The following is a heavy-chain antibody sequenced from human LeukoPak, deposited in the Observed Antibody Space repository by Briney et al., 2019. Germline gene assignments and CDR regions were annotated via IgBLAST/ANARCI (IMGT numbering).Heavy chain of an antibody. Sequence: SSGTLSLNCSISGGSINSTNWWSWVRQSPGKGLEWTGEVFHSGSINYNPSLKSRVSLSVDKSKNRFSLRLTSMTAADSAIYYCARNLRSSGFFSWGQGALVTVSS. V-gene: IGHV4-4*02. CDR1: GGSINSTNW. J-gene: IGHJ5*02. CDR2: VFHSGSI. D-gene: IGHD3-10*01. CDR3: ARNLRSSGFFS.